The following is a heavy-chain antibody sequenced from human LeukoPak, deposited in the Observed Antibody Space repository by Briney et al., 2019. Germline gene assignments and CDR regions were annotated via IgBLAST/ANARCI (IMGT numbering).Heavy chain of an antibody. CDR2: ISSSSSYI. CDR3: ARDQFSSSRCYYYYMDV. J-gene: IGHJ6*03. D-gene: IGHD6-6*01. V-gene: IGHV3-21*01. Sequence: PGGSLRLSCAASGFTFGSYSMNWVRQAPGKGLEWVSSISSSSSYIYYADSVKGRFTISRDNAKNSLYLQMNSLRAEDTAVYYCARDQFSSSRCYYYYMDVWGKGTTVTVSS. CDR1: GFTFGSYS.